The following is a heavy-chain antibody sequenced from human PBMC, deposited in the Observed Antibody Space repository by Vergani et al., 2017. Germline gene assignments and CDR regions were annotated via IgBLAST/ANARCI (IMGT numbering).Heavy chain of an antibody. CDR3: ARPRRDGYKVDAFDI. CDR1: GYSFTSYW. Sequence: EVQLVQSGAEAKKPGESLKISCKGSGYSFTSYWIGWVRQMPGKGLEWMGIIYPGDSDTRYSPSFQGQVTISADKSISTAYLQWSSLKASDTAMYYCARPRRDGYKVDAFDIWGQGRMVTVSS. CDR2: IYPGDSDT. J-gene: IGHJ3*02. D-gene: IGHD5-24*01. V-gene: IGHV5-51*01.